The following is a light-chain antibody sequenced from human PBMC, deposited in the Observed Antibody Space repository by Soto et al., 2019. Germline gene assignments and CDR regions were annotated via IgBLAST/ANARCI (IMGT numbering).Light chain of an antibody. Sequence: QSALTQPPSASGSPGQSVTISCTGNSNDVGHSSFISWYQQHPGKGPKLLIYEVSKRPSGVPDRVSGSKSGNTASLSVAGLQDEDEADYFCNAQADNGKHVFGTGTKLTVL. J-gene: IGLJ1*01. V-gene: IGLV2-8*01. CDR2: EVS. CDR1: SNDVGHSSF. CDR3: NAQADNGKHV.